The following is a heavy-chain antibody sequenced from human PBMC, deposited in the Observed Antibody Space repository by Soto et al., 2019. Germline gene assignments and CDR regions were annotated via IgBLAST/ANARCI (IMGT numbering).Heavy chain of an antibody. Sequence: SETLSLTCTVSGGSVSSGSYYWSWIRQPPGKGLEWIGYIYYSGSTNYNPSLKSRVTISVDTSKNQFSLKLSSVTAADTAVYYCARITFLESRWGQGTLVTVSS. V-gene: IGHV4-61*01. J-gene: IGHJ4*02. CDR2: IYYSGST. CDR3: ARITFLESR. D-gene: IGHD3-3*01. CDR1: GGSVSSGSYY.